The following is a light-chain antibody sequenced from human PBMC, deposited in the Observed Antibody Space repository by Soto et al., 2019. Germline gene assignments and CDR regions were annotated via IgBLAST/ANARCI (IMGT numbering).Light chain of an antibody. CDR2: DAS. CDR3: QKYNDYYPK. V-gene: IGKV1-5*01. CDR1: QSIRSW. J-gene: IGKJ1*01. Sequence: DIQITHSPSTLSASVVDRVTITFLASQSIRSWLAWYQQKPGKAPNLLIYDASSLQRGVPSRFSGSGSGTEFTLTISSLQPEDFATYYCQKYNDYYPKFGQGTKVDIK.